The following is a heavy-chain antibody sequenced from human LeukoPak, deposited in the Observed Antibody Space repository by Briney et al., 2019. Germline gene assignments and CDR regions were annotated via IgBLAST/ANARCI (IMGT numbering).Heavy chain of an antibody. J-gene: IGHJ4*02. CDR3: ARHGAYYYGSGSTRFDN. D-gene: IGHD3-10*01. V-gene: IGHV4-59*08. CDR2: VYYSGTT. CDR1: GGSISTYY. Sequence: PSETLSLTCTVSGGSISTYYWSWIRQPPGKGLEWIGYVYYSGTTNYNPSLKSRVTISIDTSKSQFSLKLSSVTAADTAVYYCARHGAYYYGSGSTRFDNWGQGTLVTVSS.